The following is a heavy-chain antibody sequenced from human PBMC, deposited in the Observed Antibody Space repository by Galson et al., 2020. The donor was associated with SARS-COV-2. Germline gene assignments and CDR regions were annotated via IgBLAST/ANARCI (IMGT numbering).Heavy chain of an antibody. V-gene: IGHV1-2*04. D-gene: IGHD7-27*01. Sequence: SVKVSCKTSGYTFIAYHLHWVRQTPGRGLEWMGWNNPNTGATNNAQKFLGSVSMTGDTSINTVYMELNRLTSHDTAIYFCARDSGEQGLGDYWGQGTLVTVSS. J-gene: IGHJ4*02. CDR2: NNPNTGAT. CDR1: GYTFIAYH. CDR3: ARDSGEQGLGDY.